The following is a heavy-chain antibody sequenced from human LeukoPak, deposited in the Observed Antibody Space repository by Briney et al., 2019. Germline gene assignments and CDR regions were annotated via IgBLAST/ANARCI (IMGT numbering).Heavy chain of an antibody. D-gene: IGHD3-3*01. Sequence: SETLSLTCAVSGVSITHNWWTWVCQPPGKGLEWIGEIYHSGNTNYSPSLKTRVTISIDTSKNRLSLKLNSVTAADTAVYYCARDKAYYDFWSGYFPYYYYGMDVWGQGTTVTVSS. CDR1: GVSITHNW. V-gene: IGHV4-4*02. CDR3: ARDKAYYDFWSGYFPYYYYGMDV. CDR2: IYHSGNT. J-gene: IGHJ6*02.